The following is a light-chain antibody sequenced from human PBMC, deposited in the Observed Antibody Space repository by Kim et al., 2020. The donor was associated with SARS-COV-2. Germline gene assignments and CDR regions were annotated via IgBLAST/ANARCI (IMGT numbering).Light chain of an antibody. CDR1: SLRSYY. CDR2: GKN. J-gene: IGLJ2*01. CDR3: NSRDSSSNLV. Sequence: SSELTQDPAVSVALGQTVRITCQGDSLRSYYASWYQQKPGQAPVLVIYGKNNRPSGIPDRFSGSSSGNTASLTITGAQAEDEADYYCNSRDSSSNLVFGG. V-gene: IGLV3-19*01.